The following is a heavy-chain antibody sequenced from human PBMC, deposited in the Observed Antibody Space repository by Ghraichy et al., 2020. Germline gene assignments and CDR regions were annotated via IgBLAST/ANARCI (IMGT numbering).Heavy chain of an antibody. CDR1: GGSISSGGYY. Sequence: SLNISCTVSGGSISSGGYYWSWIRQHPGKGLEWIGYIYYSGSTYYNPSLKSRVTISVDTSKNQFSLKLSSVTTADTAVYYCARARPKYYYDSSGYLFDYWGQGTLVNVSS. J-gene: IGHJ4*02. CDR2: IYYSGST. CDR3: ARARPKYYYDSSGYLFDY. V-gene: IGHV4-31*03. D-gene: IGHD3-22*01.